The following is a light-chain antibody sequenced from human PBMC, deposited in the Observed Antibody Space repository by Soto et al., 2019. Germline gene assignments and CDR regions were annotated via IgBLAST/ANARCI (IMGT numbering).Light chain of an antibody. J-gene: IGKJ4*01. CDR3: QQYNNWPLT. CDR2: CAS. Sequence: EIVMTQAPATLSVSPGERATLSCRASQTGNNNLAWYQQKPGQAPRLLIYCASARATGIPARFSGSGSGTEFTLTISSLQSEDFAVYYCQQYNNWPLTFGGGTKVEIK. V-gene: IGKV3-15*01. CDR1: QTGNNN.